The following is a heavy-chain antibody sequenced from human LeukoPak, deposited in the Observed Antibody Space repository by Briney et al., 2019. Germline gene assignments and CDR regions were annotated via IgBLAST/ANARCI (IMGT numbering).Heavy chain of an antibody. CDR3: ARRTYNWNEYFFDH. D-gene: IGHD1-1*01. Sequence: PSETLSLTCTISGGSMCGYYWSWIRQSPGKGLEWIGYIYYSGSTNYNPSLKSRVTISVDTSKNQFSLKLSSVTAADTAVYYCARRTYNWNEYFFDHWGQGTLVTVSS. V-gene: IGHV4-59*08. J-gene: IGHJ4*02. CDR2: IYYSGST. CDR1: GGSMCGYY.